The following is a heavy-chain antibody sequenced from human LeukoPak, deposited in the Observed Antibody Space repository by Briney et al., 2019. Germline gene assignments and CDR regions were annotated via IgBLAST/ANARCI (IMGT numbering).Heavy chain of an antibody. CDR1: GLTFSSSA. V-gene: IGHV3-23*01. CDR3: AKQLGYCSDGSCYFPY. J-gene: IGHJ4*02. Sequence: PGGSLRLSCAVSGLTFSSSAMSWVRQAPGKGLEWVSAISNNGGYTYYADSVQGRFTISRGNSKSTLCLQMNSLRAEDTAVYYCAKQLGYCSDGSCYFPYWGQGTLVTVSS. CDR2: ISNNGGYT. D-gene: IGHD2-15*01.